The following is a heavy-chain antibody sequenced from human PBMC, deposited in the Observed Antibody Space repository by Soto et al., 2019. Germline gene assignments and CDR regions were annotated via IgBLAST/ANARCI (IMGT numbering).Heavy chain of an antibody. CDR2: ISGSGIST. Sequence: PGGSLRLSCAASRLTFTNYAMSWVRQAPGKGLEWVSAISGSGISTYYADSVKGRFTISRDNSKNTLYLQMNSLRAEDTAVYYCAKSLSGYFDWLYYFDYWGQGTLVTVSS. J-gene: IGHJ4*02. CDR3: AKSLSGYFDWLYYFDY. V-gene: IGHV3-23*01. CDR1: RLTFTNYA. D-gene: IGHD3-9*01.